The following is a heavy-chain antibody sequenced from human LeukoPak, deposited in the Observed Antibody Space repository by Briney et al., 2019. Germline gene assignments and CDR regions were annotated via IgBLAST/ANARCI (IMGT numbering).Heavy chain of an antibody. V-gene: IGHV3-48*03. J-gene: IGHJ3*02. CDR1: GFTFSSSE. CDR3: AREDRGAFDI. CDR2: ISSGSII. Sequence: GGSLRLSCAASGFTFSSSEMNWVRQAPGKGLQWVSYISSGSIIYYADSVKGRFTISRDNAKNSLYLQMDSLRAEDTAVYYCAREDRGAFDIWGQGTMVTVSS.